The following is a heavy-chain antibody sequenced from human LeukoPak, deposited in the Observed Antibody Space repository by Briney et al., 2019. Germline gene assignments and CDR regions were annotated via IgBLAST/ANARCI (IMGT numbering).Heavy chain of an antibody. CDR2: ISSSSRNI. D-gene: IGHD1-26*01. Sequence: PGGSLRLSCGASGFTFSTYSMNWVRRAPGKGLDWVSSISSSSRNIYYAGSVKGRFTISRDNAKNSLYLQMNSLTVEDTAVYYCARDQWEPEDGLDMWGQGTMVTVSS. V-gene: IGHV3-21*06. J-gene: IGHJ3*02. CDR1: GFTFSTYS. CDR3: ARDQWEPEDGLDM.